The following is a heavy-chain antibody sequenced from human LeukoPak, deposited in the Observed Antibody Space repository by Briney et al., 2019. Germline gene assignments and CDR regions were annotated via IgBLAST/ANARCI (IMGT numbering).Heavy chain of an antibody. Sequence: GVSLRLSCAASGFIFDTYYMSWVRQAPGKGLEWVSISWIGGSTYYADSVKGRFTISRDSSKDTLHLQMNSLRAEDTAVYYCARTGDTERFDYWGQGTLVTVSS. CDR2: SWIGGST. V-gene: IGHV3-66*01. CDR1: GFIFDTYY. CDR3: ARTGDTERFDY. J-gene: IGHJ4*02. D-gene: IGHD5-18*01.